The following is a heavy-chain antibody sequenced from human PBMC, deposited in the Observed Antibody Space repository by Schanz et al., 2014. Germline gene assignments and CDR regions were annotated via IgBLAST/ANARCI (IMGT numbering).Heavy chain of an antibody. CDR1: GFTFRNYK. CDR3: ARQRSYFYAMDV. V-gene: IGHV3-11*01. J-gene: IGHJ6*02. Sequence: VQLAESGGSLVKPGGSLRLSCAASGFTFRNYKMSWVRQAPGKGLEWVSYISSVGISKYYADPVKGRFTISRDSAKNSLYLQMNSLRAEDTAVYYCARQRSYFYAMDVWGQGTTVTVSS. CDR2: ISSVGISK.